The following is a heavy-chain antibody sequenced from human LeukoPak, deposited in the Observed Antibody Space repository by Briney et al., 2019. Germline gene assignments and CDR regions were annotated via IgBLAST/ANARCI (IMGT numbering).Heavy chain of an antibody. Sequence: SETLSLTCTVSGGSISTYYGNWIRQAPGKGLEWIGYIYYSGSTNYNPSLKSRVTISVDKSKNQFSLNLNSVTAADTAVYYCARDNVWHLGFWGQGILVTVSS. D-gene: IGHD2-8*01. CDR2: IYYSGST. CDR3: ARDNVWHLGF. J-gene: IGHJ4*02. CDR1: GGSISTYY. V-gene: IGHV4-59*12.